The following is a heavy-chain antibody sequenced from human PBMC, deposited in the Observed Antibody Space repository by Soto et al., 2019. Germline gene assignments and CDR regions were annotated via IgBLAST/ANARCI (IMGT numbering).Heavy chain of an antibody. D-gene: IGHD1-26*01. Sequence: PSETLSRTCTVSGASITSGDYYCSWIRQSPGKGLEWIGYIYYGGSTFYNPSLKTRISISIDSSKNQFSLNLHSVTAADTAVYYCARGFDSGKFYAFESWGQGTQVTVSS. CDR1: GASITSGDYY. V-gene: IGHV4-30-4*01. CDR3: ARGFDSGKFYAFES. J-gene: IGHJ4*02. CDR2: IYYGGST.